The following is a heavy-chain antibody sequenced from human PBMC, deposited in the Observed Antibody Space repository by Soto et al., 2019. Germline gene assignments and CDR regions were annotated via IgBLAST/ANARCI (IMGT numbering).Heavy chain of an antibody. CDR1: GFTSSSYA. CDR2: ISGSGGST. D-gene: IGHD6-13*01. J-gene: IGHJ4*02. CDR3: AKRGQQLVAIDY. V-gene: IGHV3-23*01. Sequence: GGSLRLSCAVSGFTSSSYAMSWVRQAPGKGLECVSTISGSGGSTYYADSVKGRFTISRDNSKNTLYLQMNSLRAEDTAVYYCAKRGQQLVAIDYWGRGTLVTVSS.